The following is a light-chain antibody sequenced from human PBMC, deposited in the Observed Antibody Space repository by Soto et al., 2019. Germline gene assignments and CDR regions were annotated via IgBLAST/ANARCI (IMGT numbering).Light chain of an antibody. V-gene: IGKV3-20*01. Sequence: EIVLTQSPGTLSLSPGERATLSCRTSQSVSSSYLAWYQQKPGQAHRLLIYAAYSRATGIQDRFSGSGSGTDFSLAISRLEPEDFAVYYCKQYGSSPITFGQGTRLEIK. CDR1: QSVSSSY. CDR3: KQYGSSPIT. J-gene: IGKJ5*01. CDR2: AAY.